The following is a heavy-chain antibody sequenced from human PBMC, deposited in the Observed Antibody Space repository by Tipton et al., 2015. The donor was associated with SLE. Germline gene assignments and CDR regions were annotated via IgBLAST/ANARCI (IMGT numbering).Heavy chain of an antibody. J-gene: IGHJ4*02. CDR1: GGSISSHY. V-gene: IGHV4-59*11. Sequence: TLSLTCTVSGGSISSHYWSWIRQPPGKGLEWIGYIYYSGSTNYNPSLKSRVTISVDTSKNQFSLKLSSVTAADTAVYYCARDDYSYGYHYWGQGTLVTVSS. D-gene: IGHD5-18*01. CDR3: ARDDYSYGYHY. CDR2: IYYSGST.